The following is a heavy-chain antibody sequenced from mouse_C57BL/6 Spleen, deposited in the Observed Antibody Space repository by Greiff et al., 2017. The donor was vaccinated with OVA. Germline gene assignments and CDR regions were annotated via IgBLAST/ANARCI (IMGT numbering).Heavy chain of an antibody. J-gene: IGHJ3*01. D-gene: IGHD4-1*01. Sequence: VQLQQSGAELVRPGSSVKLSCKASGYTFTSYWMDWVKQRPGQGLEWIGNIYPSDSEAHYNQKFKDKATLTVDKSSSTAYMQLSSLTSEDSAVYYCARRTLTAWFAYWGQGTLVTVSA. CDR1: GYTFTSYW. CDR3: ARRTLTAWFAY. CDR2: IYPSDSEA. V-gene: IGHV1-61*01.